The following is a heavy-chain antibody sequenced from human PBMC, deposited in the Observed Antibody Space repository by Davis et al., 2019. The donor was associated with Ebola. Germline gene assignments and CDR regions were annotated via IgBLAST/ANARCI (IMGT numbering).Heavy chain of an antibody. Sequence: MPSETLSLTCAVSGGSISSSSYYWGWIRQPPGKGLEWIGSIYYSGSTYYNPSLKSRVTISVDTSKNQFSLKLSSVTAAYTAVYYCARDYDAPWGQGTMVTVSS. CDR1: GGSISSSSYY. CDR2: IYYSGST. J-gene: IGHJ3*01. CDR3: ARDYDAP. V-gene: IGHV4-39*01. D-gene: IGHD4/OR15-4a*01.